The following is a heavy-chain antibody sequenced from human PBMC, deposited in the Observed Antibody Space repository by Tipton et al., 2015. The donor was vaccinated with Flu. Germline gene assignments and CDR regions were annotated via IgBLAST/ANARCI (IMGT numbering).Heavy chain of an antibody. D-gene: IGHD3-9*01. J-gene: IGHJ4*02. V-gene: IGHV4-38-2*02. CDR1: GYSISSRYY. Sequence: TLSLTCTVSGYSISSRYYWGWIRQPPGKGLEWIGEINERGSTDYNPSLKSRVTISADTSKNQFSLSLSSVTAADTAVYYCATIRFDWDRPPFDYWGQGILVTVSS. CDR2: INERGST. CDR3: ATIRFDWDRPPFDY.